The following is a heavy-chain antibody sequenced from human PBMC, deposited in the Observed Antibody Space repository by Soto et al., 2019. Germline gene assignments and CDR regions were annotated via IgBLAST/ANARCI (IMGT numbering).Heavy chain of an antibody. D-gene: IGHD2-15*01. J-gene: IGHJ4*02. CDR2: IHYSGST. V-gene: IGHV4-59*01. CDR1: CGSISGSY. Sequence: SETLSLTCTVSCGSISGSYWSWIRQAPGEVLEWFGYIHYSGSTNYNPSLKSQVTMSVDSAKNQFFLQLSSVTAADTAVYFGTKYRRTDAEGYSFDYWGQGALVTVSS. CDR3: TKYRRTDAEGYSFDY.